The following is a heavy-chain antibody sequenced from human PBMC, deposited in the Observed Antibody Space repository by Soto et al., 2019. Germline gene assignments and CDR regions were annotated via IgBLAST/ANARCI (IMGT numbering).Heavy chain of an antibody. CDR3: ASSDYYDSSGYPYYFDY. V-gene: IGHV1-58*01. CDR1: GFTFTMSA. CDR2: IGVGSGNR. D-gene: IGHD3-22*01. Sequence: SVKVSCKASGFTFTMSAVQGVLQSLLQRLEWIGWIGVGSGNRHYAQKFQERVTITRDMSTNTAYMELRSLRSDDTAVYYCASSDYYDSSGYPYYFDYWGQGTLVTVSS. J-gene: IGHJ4*02.